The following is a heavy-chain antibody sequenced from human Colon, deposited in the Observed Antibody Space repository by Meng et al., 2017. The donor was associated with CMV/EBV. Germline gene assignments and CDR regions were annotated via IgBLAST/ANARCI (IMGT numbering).Heavy chain of an antibody. J-gene: IGHJ4*02. CDR3: ARGTGFCTDGACYTFDS. Sequence: GESLKISCAASGFTFSSYSMNWVRQAPGKGLEWVSSISSSSSYIYYADSVKGRFTVSRDNAKNSLYLEMNSLSPDDTAVFYCARGTGFCTDGACYTFDSWGQGTLVTVSS. CDR1: GFTFSSYS. V-gene: IGHV3-21*06. CDR2: ISSSSSYI. D-gene: IGHD2-8*01.